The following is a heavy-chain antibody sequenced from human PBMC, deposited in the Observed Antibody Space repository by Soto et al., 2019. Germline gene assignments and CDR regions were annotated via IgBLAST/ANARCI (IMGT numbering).Heavy chain of an antibody. CDR1: GASLTGYY. V-gene: IGHV4-59*01. D-gene: IGHD3-10*02. CDR2: IFYSGST. J-gene: IGHJ5*01. CDR3: ASMIGDPVLSFDS. Sequence: SETLSLTCVVSGASLTGYYWSWIRQPPGKGLEWIGFIFYSGSTSYNPSLKSRVTISIDTSEYQFSLKLNSVTAADTAVYYCASMIGDPVLSFDSWGQGTLVTVS.